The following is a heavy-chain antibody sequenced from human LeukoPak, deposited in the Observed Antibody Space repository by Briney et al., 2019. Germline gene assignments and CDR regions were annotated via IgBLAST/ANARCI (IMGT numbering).Heavy chain of an antibody. CDR1: GGSISSYY. D-gene: IGHD2-8*01. Sequence: PSETLSLTCTVSGGSISSYYWSWIRQPPGKGLEWIGYIYDSGSTNYNPSLKSRVTISVDTSKNQFSLKLSSVTAADTAMYYCARPHSGTVNASTYGVIDYWGQGTLVTVSS. J-gene: IGHJ4*02. V-gene: IGHV4-59*12. CDR3: ARPHSGTVNASTYGVIDY. CDR2: IYDSGST.